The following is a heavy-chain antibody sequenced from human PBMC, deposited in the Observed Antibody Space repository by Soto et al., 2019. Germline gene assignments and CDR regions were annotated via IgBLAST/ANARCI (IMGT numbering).Heavy chain of an antibody. Sequence: QVQLQESGPGLVKPSQTLSLTCTVSGGSISSGDYYWSWIRQPPGKGLEWIGYIYSSGSTYYNPSLKSRVTISVDTSKNPFSLKLSSVTAADTAVYYCARSAHYSMPHDAFDICGQGTMVTVAS. V-gene: IGHV4-30-4*01. D-gene: IGHD6-13*01. J-gene: IGHJ3*02. CDR1: GGSISSGDYY. CDR3: ARSAHYSMPHDAFDI. CDR2: IYSSGST.